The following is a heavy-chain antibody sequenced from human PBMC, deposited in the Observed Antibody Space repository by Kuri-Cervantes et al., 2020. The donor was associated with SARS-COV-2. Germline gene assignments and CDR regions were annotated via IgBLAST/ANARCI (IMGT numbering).Heavy chain of an antibody. J-gene: IGHJ4*02. V-gene: IGHV4-59*11. CDR2: IYYSGST. CDR3: ARVPRVQLWSTLLWFDY. Sequence: SETLSLTCTVSGGSISSHYWSWIRQPPGKGLEWIGYIYYSGSTNYNPSLKSRVTISVDTSKNQFSLKLSSVTAADTAVYYCARVPRVQLWSTLLWFDYWGRGTLVTVSS. CDR1: GGSISSHY. D-gene: IGHD5-18*01.